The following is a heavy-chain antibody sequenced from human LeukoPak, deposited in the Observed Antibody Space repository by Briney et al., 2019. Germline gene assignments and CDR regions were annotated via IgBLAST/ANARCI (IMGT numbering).Heavy chain of an antibody. CDR3: ASPSYGAGSLDS. D-gene: IGHD5-18*01. J-gene: IGHJ4*02. Sequence: PSETLSLTCAVYGGFFSGHYWTWIRPPPGKGLEWIGETNHRGSPTYHRSLNTRVPISVNPPKNQSSLSLGSVTAADTAVYYCASPSYGAGSLDSWGQGTLVTVSS. CDR1: GGFFSGHY. V-gene: IGHV4-34*01. CDR2: TNHRGSP.